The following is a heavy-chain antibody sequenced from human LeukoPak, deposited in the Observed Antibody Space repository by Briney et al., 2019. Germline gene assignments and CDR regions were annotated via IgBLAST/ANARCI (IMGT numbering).Heavy chain of an antibody. Sequence: GGSLRLSCAASGFTFSSYAMSWVRQAPGKGLEWVSAIGGSGGSTYYADSVKGRFTISRDNSKNTLYLQMNSLRAEDTAVYYCAKDLGIVVVPAAYTGGDYWGQGTLVTVSS. V-gene: IGHV3-23*01. CDR1: GFTFSSYA. D-gene: IGHD2-2*01. CDR2: IGGSGGST. J-gene: IGHJ4*02. CDR3: AKDLGIVVVPAAYTGGDY.